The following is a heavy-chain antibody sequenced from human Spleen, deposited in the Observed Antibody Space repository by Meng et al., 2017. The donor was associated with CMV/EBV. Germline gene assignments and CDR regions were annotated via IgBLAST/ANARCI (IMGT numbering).Heavy chain of an antibody. J-gene: IGHJ4*02. Sequence: GGSLRLSCAASGFNFSSSWMSWIRQAPGKGLEWVANIKQDGSEKYYVDSVKGRFTISRDNSKNSLYLQMNSLRTEDTALYSCAKDTSGGWPYWSYFDYWGPGTLVTVSS. CDR3: AKDTSGGWPYWSYFDY. CDR1: GFNFSSSW. D-gene: IGHD1-26*01. V-gene: IGHV3-7*03. CDR2: IKQDGSEK.